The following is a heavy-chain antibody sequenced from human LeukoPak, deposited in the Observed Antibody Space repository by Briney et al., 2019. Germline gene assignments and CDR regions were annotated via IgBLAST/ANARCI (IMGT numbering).Heavy chain of an antibody. D-gene: IGHD6-19*01. V-gene: IGHV7-4-1*02. CDR3: ARGSSGWYENNLYYFDY. J-gene: IGHJ4*02. Sequence: VASVKVSCKASGGTFSSYAISWVRQAPGQGLEWMGWINTNTGNPTYAQDFTGRFVFSLDTSVSTAYLQISSLKAEDTAVYYCARGSSGWYENNLYYFDYWGQGTLVTVSS. CDR1: GGTFSSYA. CDR2: INTNTGNP.